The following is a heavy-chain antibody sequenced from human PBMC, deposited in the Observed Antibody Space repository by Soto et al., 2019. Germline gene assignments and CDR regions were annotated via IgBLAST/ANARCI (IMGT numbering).Heavy chain of an antibody. J-gene: IGHJ4*02. D-gene: IGHD1-26*01. CDR1: GFTFSTYT. Sequence: QVQLVESGGGVVQPGRSLRLSCAASGFTFSTYTMHWVRQAPGKGLEWVALISYDGSNQYYADSVRGRFTISRDNSKNTVFLQMSSVRPEDTATYYCAKGGCAGGYYGGGHFDYWGQGTLVTVSS. CDR2: ISYDGSNQ. V-gene: IGHV3-30*18. CDR3: AKGGCAGGYYGGGHFDY.